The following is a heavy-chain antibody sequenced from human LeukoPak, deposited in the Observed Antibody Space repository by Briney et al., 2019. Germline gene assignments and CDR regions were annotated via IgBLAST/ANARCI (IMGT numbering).Heavy chain of an antibody. CDR3: AKDFRIGYSAHFDY. D-gene: IGHD2-21*01. Sequence: GGSLRPSCVGSGFTFRSHAMSWVRQAPEKGLEFVSGIYENGGTTYYADSVKGRFSISRDNSKNTLYLQMDSLRGEDTAVYYCAKDFRIGYSAHFDYWGQGALVTVSS. CDR2: IYENGGTT. V-gene: IGHV3-23*01. CDR1: GFTFRSHA. J-gene: IGHJ4*02.